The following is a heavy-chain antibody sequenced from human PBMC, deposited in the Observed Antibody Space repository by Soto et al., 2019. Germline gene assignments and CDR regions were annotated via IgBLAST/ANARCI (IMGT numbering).Heavy chain of an antibody. CDR2: ISSSSSYI. Sequence: EVQLVESGGGLVKPGGSLRLSCAASGFTFSSYSMNWVRQAPGKGLEWVSSISSSSSYIYYADSVKGRFTISRDNAKNSLYLQMNSLRVEDTAVYYCARDMAPGVAAAGTRYYYYGMDVWGQGTTVTVSS. J-gene: IGHJ6*02. CDR1: GFTFSSYS. V-gene: IGHV3-21*01. CDR3: ARDMAPGVAAAGTRYYYYGMDV. D-gene: IGHD6-13*01.